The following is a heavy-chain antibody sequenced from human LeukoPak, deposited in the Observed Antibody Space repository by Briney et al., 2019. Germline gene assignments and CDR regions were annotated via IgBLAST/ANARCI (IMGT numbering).Heavy chain of an antibody. V-gene: IGHV4-34*01. CDR3: ARSMRTMIVVVMRGNWFDP. CDR1: GGSFSGYY. Sequence: SETLSLTCAVYGGSFSGYYWSWIRQPPGKGLEWIGEINHSGSTNYNPSLKSRVTISVDTSKNQFSLKLSSVTAADTAVYYCARSMRTMIVVVMRGNWFDPWGQGTLVTASS. CDR2: INHSGST. J-gene: IGHJ5*02. D-gene: IGHD3-22*01.